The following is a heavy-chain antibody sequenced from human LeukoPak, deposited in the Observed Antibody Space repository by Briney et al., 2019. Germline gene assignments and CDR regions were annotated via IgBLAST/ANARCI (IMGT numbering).Heavy chain of an antibody. CDR3: ARVDCSSTSCYKYNWFDP. Sequence: SETLSLTCTVSGGSISSYYWGWIRQPPGKGLEWIGSIYHSGSTYYNPSLKSRVTISVDTSKNQFSLKLSSVTAADTAVYYCARVDCSSTSCYKYNWFDPWGQGTLVTVSS. D-gene: IGHD2-2*02. CDR1: GGSISSYY. CDR2: IYHSGST. J-gene: IGHJ5*02. V-gene: IGHV4-38-2*02.